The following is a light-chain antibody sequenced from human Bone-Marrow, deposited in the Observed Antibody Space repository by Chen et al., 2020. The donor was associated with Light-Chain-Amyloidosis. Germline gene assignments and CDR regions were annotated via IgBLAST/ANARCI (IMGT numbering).Light chain of an antibody. CDR3: MQALQTPLT. Sequence: DLVLTQSPLALPAPPGEPASISCRSSQSLLHSNGHTYLDWYLQKPGQSPQVLIYLGSERASGVPDRFSGSGSGTDFTLKISRVEAEDVGVYYCMQALQTPLTFGGGTKVEIK. V-gene: IGKV2-28*01. CDR1: QSLLHSNGHTY. CDR2: LGS. J-gene: IGKJ4*01.